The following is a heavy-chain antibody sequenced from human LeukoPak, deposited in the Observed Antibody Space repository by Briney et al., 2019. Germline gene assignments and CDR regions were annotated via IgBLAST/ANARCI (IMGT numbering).Heavy chain of an antibody. CDR3: AREYSTGFDP. CDR2: INSDGSST. Sequence: GGSLRLSCAASGFTFSRYWMHWVRQGPGKGLVWASRINSDGSSTSYADSVKGRFTISRDNAKNTLYLQMNSLRAEVTAVYYCAREYSTGFDPWGQGTRVTVSS. V-gene: IGHV3-74*01. J-gene: IGHJ5*02. CDR1: GFTFSRYW. D-gene: IGHD2-15*01.